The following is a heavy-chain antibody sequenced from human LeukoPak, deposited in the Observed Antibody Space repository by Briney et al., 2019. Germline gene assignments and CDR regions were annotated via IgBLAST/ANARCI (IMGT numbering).Heavy chain of an antibody. CDR3: ARRYSLLATIDY. Sequence: PSETLSLTCTVSGYSISSGYYWGWIRQPPGKGLEWIGSIYHSGSTYYNPSLKSRVTISVDTSENQFSLKLSSVTAADTAVYYCARRYSLLATIDYWGQGTLVTVSS. J-gene: IGHJ4*02. D-gene: IGHD5-24*01. CDR1: GYSISSGYY. CDR2: IYHSGST. V-gene: IGHV4-38-2*02.